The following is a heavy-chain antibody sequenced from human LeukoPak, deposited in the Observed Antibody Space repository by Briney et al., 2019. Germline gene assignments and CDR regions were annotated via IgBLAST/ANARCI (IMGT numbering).Heavy chain of an antibody. CDR1: GYTLTELS. D-gene: IGHD3-22*01. V-gene: IGHV1-24*01. CDR3: ATVLDSSGYYYLED. J-gene: IGHJ4*02. CDR2: FDPEDGET. Sequence: VASVKVSCKVSGYTLTELSMHWVRQAPGKGLEWMGGFDPEDGETNYAQKFQGRVTMTEDTSTDTAYRERSSLRSEDTAVYYCATVLDSSGYYYLEDWGQGTLVTVSS.